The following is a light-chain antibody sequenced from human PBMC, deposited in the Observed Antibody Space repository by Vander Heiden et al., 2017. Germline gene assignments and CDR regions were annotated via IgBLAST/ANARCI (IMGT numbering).Light chain of an antibody. V-gene: IGKV3-15*01. CDR3: QQDNAWPLT. CDR2: GAS. Sequence: EIVMTQSPVTLSVSPGERVTLSCRASQSASGKLAWYQQKPGQAPRLLIYGASTRATGMPARFSGSGSGTEYTLTISSLQSEDFAVYYCQQDNAWPLTFGGGTKVEIK. J-gene: IGKJ4*01. CDR1: QSASGK.